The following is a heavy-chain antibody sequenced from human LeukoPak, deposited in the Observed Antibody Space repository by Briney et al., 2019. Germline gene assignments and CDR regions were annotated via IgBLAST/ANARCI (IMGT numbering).Heavy chain of an antibody. CDR3: ARDRYPDSSGYSAVLDQ. J-gene: IGHJ4*02. D-gene: IGHD3-22*01. Sequence: GSLRLSCAASGFTFTTYWMSWVRQAPGKGLEWVANIKQDGSEKYYVDSVKGRFTISRDNAKNSQYLQMNSLRAEDTAVYYCARDRYPDSSGYSAVLDQWGQGTLVIVSS. CDR2: IKQDGSEK. V-gene: IGHV3-7*01. CDR1: GFTFTTYW.